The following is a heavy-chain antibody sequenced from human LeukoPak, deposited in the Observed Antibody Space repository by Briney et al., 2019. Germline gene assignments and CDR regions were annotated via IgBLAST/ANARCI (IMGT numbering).Heavy chain of an antibody. J-gene: IGHJ4*02. CDR2: ISGGGGGK. CDR3: APRSGGDSTS. V-gene: IGHV3-23*01. CDR1: GFTLSSYA. Sequence: GGALRLSCAASGFTLSSYAMSWVREAPGKGLEWGSDISGGGGGKYYADSVRGRFTISRDNSKNTLYLQMNSLRAEDTAVYLCAPRSGGDSTSWGQGTLVTVSS. D-gene: IGHD2-21*02.